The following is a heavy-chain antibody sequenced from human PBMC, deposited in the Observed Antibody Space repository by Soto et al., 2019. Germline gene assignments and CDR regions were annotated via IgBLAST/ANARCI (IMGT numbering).Heavy chain of an antibody. J-gene: IGHJ6*02. CDR2: IYYSGTT. V-gene: IGHV4-61*08. CDR1: GGSVRIEDYY. CDR3: ARGVDCSSSSCYRYYGIDV. Sequence: KHSGSLDLGCAVSGGSVRIEDYYWSWIRKPQGKVRAWIGYIYYSGTTNYRPSLKSRVTMSVDTSRNQFSLKLNSVTAADTAVYYCARGVDCSSSSCYRYYGIDVWGQGTTLTVYS. D-gene: IGHD2-2*01.